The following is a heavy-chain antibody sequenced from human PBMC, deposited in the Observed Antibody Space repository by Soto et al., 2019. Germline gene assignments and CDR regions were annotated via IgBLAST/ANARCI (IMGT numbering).Heavy chain of an antibody. V-gene: IGHV3-23*01. CDR3: ATGIGNPSYFAY. J-gene: IGHJ4*02. CDR1: GFTFSSYS. D-gene: IGHD1-1*01. CDR2: ISGNSVTI. Sequence: GGSLRLSCAASGFTFSSYSMSWVRQAPGKGLEWVSIISGNSVTIGYADSAKGRFTISRDNSKNMLYLQMGSLRAEDTAVYYCATGIGNPSYFAYWGQGTLVTVSS.